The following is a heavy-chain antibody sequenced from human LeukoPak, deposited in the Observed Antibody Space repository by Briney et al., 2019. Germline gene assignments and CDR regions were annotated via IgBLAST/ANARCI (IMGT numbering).Heavy chain of an antibody. CDR1: GFIFSNYG. Sequence: GGSLRLSCEASGFIFSNYGMHWVRQIPGKGLEWLALIWYDGQTKFYADSVKGRFTISRDNSGNTLFLHMTSLRVEDTAVYYCAREWGRIAVAGGPGYWGQGALVTVSS. CDR2: IWYDGQTK. V-gene: IGHV3-33*01. J-gene: IGHJ4*02. CDR3: AREWGRIAVAGGPGY. D-gene: IGHD6-19*01.